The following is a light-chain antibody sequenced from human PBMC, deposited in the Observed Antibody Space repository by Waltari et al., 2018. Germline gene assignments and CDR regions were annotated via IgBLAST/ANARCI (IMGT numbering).Light chain of an antibody. Sequence: QAVVTQEPSLTVSPGGTVTLTCGSSTGTVTSGHYPYWFQQKPGQAPRTLISETINRNSCTPALFSGSLIGGKAALTLSGAQPEDEADYYCLLSYSDARRVFGGGTKLTVL. CDR1: TGTVTSGHY. CDR3: LLSYSDARRV. V-gene: IGLV7-46*01. J-gene: IGLJ3*02. CDR2: ETI.